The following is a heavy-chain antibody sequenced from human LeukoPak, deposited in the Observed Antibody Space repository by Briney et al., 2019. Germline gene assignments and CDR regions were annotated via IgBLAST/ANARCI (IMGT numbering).Heavy chain of an antibody. CDR1: GSPSIGYS. CDR2: IFPGYSDT. CDR3: ARLLLQAEGATNFFDD. Sequence: GGPLKFPCQGPGSPSIGYSIAGSGRLHGKGWGWMGIIFPGYSDTRYSPSFQGQITISADKTISTAYLQWSSLKASDASMYYCARLLLQAEGATNFFDDWGQGTLVTVSS. J-gene: IGHJ4*02. V-gene: IGHV5-51*01. D-gene: IGHD4/OR15-4a*01.